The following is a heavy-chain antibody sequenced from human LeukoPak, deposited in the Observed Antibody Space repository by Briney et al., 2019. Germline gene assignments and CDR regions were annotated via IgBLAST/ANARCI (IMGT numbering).Heavy chain of an antibody. CDR2: ISYDGSNK. Sequence: GGSLRLSCAASGFTFSSYGMHWVRQAPGKGLEWVAVISYDGSNKYYADSVKGRFTISRDNSKNTLYLQMSSLRAEDTAVYYCATYYYGSGSYYIHYYGMDVWGKGTTVTVSS. V-gene: IGHV3-30*03. CDR1: GFTFSSYG. CDR3: ATYYYGSGSYYIHYYGMDV. D-gene: IGHD3-10*01. J-gene: IGHJ6*04.